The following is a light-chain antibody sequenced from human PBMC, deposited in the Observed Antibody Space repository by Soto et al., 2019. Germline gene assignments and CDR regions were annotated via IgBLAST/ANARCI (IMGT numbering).Light chain of an antibody. CDR1: QSVSSN. V-gene: IGKV3D-15*01. J-gene: IGKJ5*01. Sequence: IVMTQSPATLSVSPGERATLSCRATQSVSSNLAWYQQKPGQAPRLLIYGASTRATGIPARFSGSGSGTEFPLTISSLQSEDFAVYYCQQYNNWPSITFGQGTRLEIK. CDR2: GAS. CDR3: QQYNNWPSIT.